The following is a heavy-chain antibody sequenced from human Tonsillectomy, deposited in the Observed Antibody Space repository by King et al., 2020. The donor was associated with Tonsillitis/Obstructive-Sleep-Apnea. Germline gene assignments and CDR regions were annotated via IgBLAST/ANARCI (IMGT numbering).Heavy chain of an antibody. D-gene: IGHD2-15*01. J-gene: IGHJ3*02. V-gene: IGHV5-51*01. Sequence: QLVQSGAEVKKPGEPLKISCNASGFTFTSFWIGWVRQMPGKGLEGMGIIYPGDSDTRYSPSFQGTVTNSAVKSISTAYLEWSSLEASDTAMYYCARLYCSGGSCYSRNPFDIWGQGTMVTVSS. CDR3: ARLYCSGGSCYSRNPFDI. CDR1: GFTFTSFW. CDR2: IYPGDSDT.